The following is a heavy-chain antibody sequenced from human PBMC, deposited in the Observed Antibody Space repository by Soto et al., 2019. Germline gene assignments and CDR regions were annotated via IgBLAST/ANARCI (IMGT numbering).Heavy chain of an antibody. J-gene: IGHJ1*01. CDR2: IYDSGTT. V-gene: IGHV4-61*03. CDR1: GDSLSRGSFY. CDR3: ARRCTFGYFQP. D-gene: IGHD3-10*01. Sequence: QVQLQESGPGLVQPSETLALTCTVSGDSLSRGSFYWSWIRQSPGKGLEWIGHIYDSGTTNYNPSLMGRVTISQDTSMNRFSLTLTSVTAADTAVYYCARRCTFGYFQPWGQGTLVAVSS.